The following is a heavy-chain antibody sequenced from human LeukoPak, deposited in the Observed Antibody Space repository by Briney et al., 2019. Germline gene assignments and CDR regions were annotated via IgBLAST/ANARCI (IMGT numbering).Heavy chain of an antibody. CDR3: ARDPSEADS. CDR1: GFPFTSSA. J-gene: IGHJ4*02. CDR2: ISYDGSTK. V-gene: IGHV3-30-3*01. Sequence: GGSLTLSCAASGFPFTSSAKHSVRQAPGKGLEWVTVISYDGSTKYYADSVKGRFTISRDNSKNTVYLQMNSLTTEDTAVYYCARDPSEADSWAQRTLVTVSS.